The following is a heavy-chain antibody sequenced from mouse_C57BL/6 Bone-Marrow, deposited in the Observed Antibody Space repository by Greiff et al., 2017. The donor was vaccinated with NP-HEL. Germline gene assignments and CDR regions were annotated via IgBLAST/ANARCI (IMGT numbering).Heavy chain of an antibody. CDR1: GFTFSSYT. CDR3: ARFRGDAMDY. Sequence: EVHLVESGGGLVKPGGSLKLSCAASGFTFSSYTMSWVRQTPEKRLEWVATISGGGGNTYYPDSVKGRFTISRDNAKNPLYLQMSSLRSEDTALYYCARFRGDAMDYWGQGTSVTVSS. CDR2: ISGGGGNT. V-gene: IGHV5-9*01. J-gene: IGHJ4*01.